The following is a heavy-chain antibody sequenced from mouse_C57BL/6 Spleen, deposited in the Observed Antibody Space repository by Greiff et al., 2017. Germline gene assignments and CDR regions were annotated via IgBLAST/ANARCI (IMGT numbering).Heavy chain of an antibody. J-gene: IGHJ2*01. CDR3: ARLVTTSFDY. CDR2: ISGGGGNT. Sequence: EVKVVESGGGLVKPGGSLKLSCAASGFTFSSYTMSWVRQTPEKRLEWVATISGGGGNTYYPDSVKGRFTISRDNAKNTLYLQMSSLRSEDTALYYCARLVTTSFDYWGQGTTLTVSS. V-gene: IGHV5-9*01. D-gene: IGHD2-2*01. CDR1: GFTFSSYT.